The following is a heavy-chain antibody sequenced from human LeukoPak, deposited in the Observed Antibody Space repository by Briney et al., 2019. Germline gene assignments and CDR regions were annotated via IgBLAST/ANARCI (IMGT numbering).Heavy chain of an antibody. V-gene: IGHV1-2*02. CDR3: ARGDVVVIANDY. Sequence: ASVKVSCKASGSTFTGYDMHWVRQAPGQGLEWMGWINPNSGGTNYAQKFQGRVTMTRDTSISTAYMELSRLRSDDTAVYYCARGDVVVIANDYWGQGTLVTVSS. CDR1: GSTFTGYD. J-gene: IGHJ4*02. D-gene: IGHD2-21*01. CDR2: INPNSGGT.